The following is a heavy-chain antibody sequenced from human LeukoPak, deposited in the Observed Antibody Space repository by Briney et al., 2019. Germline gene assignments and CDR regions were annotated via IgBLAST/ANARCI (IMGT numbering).Heavy chain of an antibody. Sequence: GGSLRLSCAASGFTFSSYSMNWVRQAPGKGLVWVSFISSTISTIYYADSVKGRFTISRDNSKNTLFLQMNSLRAEDTAVYYCAKRVAPPYYFDYWGQGTLVTVSS. CDR1: GFTFSSYS. CDR3: AKRVAPPYYFDY. J-gene: IGHJ4*02. V-gene: IGHV3-48*01. CDR2: ISSTISTI. D-gene: IGHD2-15*01.